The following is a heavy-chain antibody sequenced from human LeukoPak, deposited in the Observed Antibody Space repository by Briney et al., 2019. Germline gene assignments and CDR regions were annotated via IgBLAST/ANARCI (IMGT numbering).Heavy chain of an antibody. V-gene: IGHV3-48*04. CDR2: ISGSGGRI. Sequence: GGSLRLSCAASGFTFSTYSMNWVRQTPGKGLEWVSYISGSGGRIDYADSVRGRFTISRDNAKNSLFLQMNSLRVEDTAVYYCTKDPNGDYIGAFDFWGQGTMVTVSS. CDR1: GFTFSTYS. J-gene: IGHJ3*01. CDR3: TKDPNGDYIGAFDF. D-gene: IGHD4-17*01.